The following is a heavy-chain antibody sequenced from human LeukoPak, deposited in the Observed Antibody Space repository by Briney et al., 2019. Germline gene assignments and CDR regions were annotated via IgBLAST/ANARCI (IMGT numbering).Heavy chain of an antibody. D-gene: IGHD3-10*01. J-gene: IGHJ6*03. CDR1: GGTFSSYA. CDR3: GRGPSGRWSSRVRYMDV. Sequence: SVKVSCKASGGTFSSYAISWVRQAPGQGLEWMGGIIPIFGTANYAQKFQGRVTITTDESTSTAYMELSSLRSEDTAVYYCGRGPSGRWSSRVRYMDVWGKGTTVTVSS. V-gene: IGHV1-69*05. CDR2: IIPIFGTA.